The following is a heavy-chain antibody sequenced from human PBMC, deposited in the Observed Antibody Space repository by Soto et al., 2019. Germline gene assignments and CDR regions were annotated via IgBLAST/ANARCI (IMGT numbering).Heavy chain of an antibody. V-gene: IGHV1-8*01. Sequence: ASVKVSCKASGYTFTSYDIYWVRQATGQGLEWMGWMNPNTGNSGYAQKFQGRVTMTSDTSISTAHMELSSLRPEDTAVYYCARRAETNGWNGFGADKYYFDFWGQGTLVTVPQ. CDR1: GYTFTSYD. D-gene: IGHD1-1*01. J-gene: IGHJ4*02. CDR3: ARRAETNGWNGFGADKYYFDF. CDR2: MNPNTGNS.